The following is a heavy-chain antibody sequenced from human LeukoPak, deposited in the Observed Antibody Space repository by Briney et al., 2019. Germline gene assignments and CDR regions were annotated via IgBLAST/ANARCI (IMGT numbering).Heavy chain of an antibody. D-gene: IGHD2-21*02. CDR1: GASISSSSYY. Sequence: PSETLSLTCTVSGASISSSSYYWGWIRQPPGKGLEWIGSIGGSNYYRGSTYYNPSLKSRVTIHVDTSKDQFSLKLSSVTAADTAVYYCARLETSVTEHNWFDPWGQGTLVTVSS. V-gene: IGHV4-39*01. CDR3: ARLETSVTEHNWFDP. J-gene: IGHJ5*02. CDR2: IGGSNYYRGST.